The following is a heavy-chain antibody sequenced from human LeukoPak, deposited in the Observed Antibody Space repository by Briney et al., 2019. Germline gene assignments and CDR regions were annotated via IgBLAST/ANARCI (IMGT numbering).Heavy chain of an antibody. V-gene: IGHV4-59*12. CDR2: IYHSGST. D-gene: IGHD3-10*01. J-gene: IGHJ3*02. Sequence: NPSETLSLTCTVSGGSISSYYWSWIRQPPGKGLEWIGYIYHSGSTYYNPSLKSRVTISVDRSKNQFSLKLSSVTAADTAVYYCARGHYYGSGSYYLDAFDIWGQGTMVTVSS. CDR3: ARGHYYGSGSYYLDAFDI. CDR1: GGSISSYY.